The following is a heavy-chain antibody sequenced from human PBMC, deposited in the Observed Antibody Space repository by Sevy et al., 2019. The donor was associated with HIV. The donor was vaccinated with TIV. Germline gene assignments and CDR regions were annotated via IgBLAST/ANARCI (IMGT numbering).Heavy chain of an antibody. CDR2: IFYSGDT. CDR3: ARLSSGWYAGLFHFDY. D-gene: IGHD6-19*01. CDR1: GESINSSAYY. Sequence: SETLSLTCTVSGESINSSAYYWGWIRQPPGKGLEWIGSIFYSGDTYYSSSLKSRITISVDTSNNLFSLRLSSVTAADTAVYYCARLSSGWYAGLFHFDYWGQGTLVTVSS. V-gene: IGHV4-39*01. J-gene: IGHJ4*02.